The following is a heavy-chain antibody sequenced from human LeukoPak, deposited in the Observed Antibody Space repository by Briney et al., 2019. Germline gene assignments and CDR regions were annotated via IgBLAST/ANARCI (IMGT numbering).Heavy chain of an antibody. CDR1: GFTFDDYYA. CDR3: ARDWVGISRNAFDI. D-gene: IGHD2-21*01. V-gene: IGHV3-43*02. Sequence: GGSLRLSCAVSGFTFDDYYAIHWVRQAPGKGLEWVSLISGDGRRTNYTDSVKGRFTISRDNAKNSLYLQMNSLRAEDTALYYCARDWVGISRNAFDIWGQGTWSPSLQ. CDR2: ISGDGRRT. J-gene: IGHJ3*02.